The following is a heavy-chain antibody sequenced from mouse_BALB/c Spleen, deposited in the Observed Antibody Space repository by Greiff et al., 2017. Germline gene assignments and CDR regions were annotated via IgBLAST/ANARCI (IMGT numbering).Heavy chain of an antibody. V-gene: IGHV3-2*02. J-gene: IGHJ3*01. CDR1: GYSITSDYA. Sequence: EVQLVESGPGLVKPSQSLSLTCTVTGYSITSDYAWNWIRQFPGNKLEWMGYISYSGSTSYNPSLKSRISITRDTSKNQFFLQLNSVTTEDTATYYCARSEDYGSFAYWGQGTLVTVSA. CDR2: ISYSGST. CDR3: ARSEDYGSFAY. D-gene: IGHD2-4*01.